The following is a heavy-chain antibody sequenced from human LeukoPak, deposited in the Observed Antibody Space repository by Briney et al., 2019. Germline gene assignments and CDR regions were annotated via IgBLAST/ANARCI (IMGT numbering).Heavy chain of an antibody. CDR3: AIGPPYGGYSD. CDR2: ISGRGSRT. Sequence: GGSLRLSCAASGFTFTTYAMTWVRQAPGKGPEWVSTISGRGSRTYYADSLKGRFTISRDNSKNTLYLQMNSLRAEDTAVYSCAIGPPYGGYSDWGQGTLVTVSS. V-gene: IGHV3-23*01. CDR1: GFTFTTYA. D-gene: IGHD5-12*01. J-gene: IGHJ4*02.